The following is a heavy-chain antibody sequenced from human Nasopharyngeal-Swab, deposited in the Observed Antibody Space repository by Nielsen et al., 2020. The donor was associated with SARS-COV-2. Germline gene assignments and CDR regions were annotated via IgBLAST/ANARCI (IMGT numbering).Heavy chain of an antibody. J-gene: IGHJ2*01. D-gene: IGHD2-15*01. Sequence: LSCAASGFTFSGYAMSWVRQAPGKGLEWVSAIGGTGGSTYYADSVKGQFTISRDNSKNTLYLQMNSLRAEDTAVYYCAKDRGCSGGSCYVHWYFDLWGRGTLVTVSS. CDR2: IGGTGGST. CDR1: GFTFSGYA. V-gene: IGHV3-23*01. CDR3: AKDRGCSGGSCYVHWYFDL.